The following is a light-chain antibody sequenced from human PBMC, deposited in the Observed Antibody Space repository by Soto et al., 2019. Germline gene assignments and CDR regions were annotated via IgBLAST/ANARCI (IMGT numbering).Light chain of an antibody. V-gene: IGKV3-20*01. Sequence: EIVLTQSPGTLSLSPGERATLSCRASQTVSISDLAWYQQKPGQAPSLLVYGASSRATGTPDRFRSSGSGTDFTLTISRLEPEDFAVYYCQQYGSSPRTFGQGNKVEIK. CDR3: QQYGSSPRT. J-gene: IGKJ2*01. CDR2: GAS. CDR1: QTVSISD.